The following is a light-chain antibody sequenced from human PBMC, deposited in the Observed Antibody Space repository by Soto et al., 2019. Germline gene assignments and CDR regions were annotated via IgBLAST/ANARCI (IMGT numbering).Light chain of an antibody. Sequence: DIQMTQSPSSLSASVGDRVTITCRASQSISSYLNWYQQKPGKAPKLLIYAASSLQSGVPSRFSGSGSGTDFTLTISSLQPEDFAXYXXQXSYRSVTFGQGTKVEIK. CDR3: QXSYRSVT. CDR1: QSISSY. CDR2: AAS. V-gene: IGKV1-39*01. J-gene: IGKJ1*01.